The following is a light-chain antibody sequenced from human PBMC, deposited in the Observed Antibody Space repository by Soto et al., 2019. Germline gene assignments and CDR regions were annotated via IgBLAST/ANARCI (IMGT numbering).Light chain of an antibody. V-gene: IGKV1-9*01. CDR1: QGINSY. CDR2: AAS. J-gene: IGKJ3*01. CDR3: QPLNSYPLFT. Sequence: IQLTQSPSSLSASVGDRVTITCRASQGINSYFAWYQQKPGKAPRLLFYAASTFHSGVPSRFSGSGSGTDFPFIISRLQPEDFATNNSQPLNSYPLFTFGPGTKVYI.